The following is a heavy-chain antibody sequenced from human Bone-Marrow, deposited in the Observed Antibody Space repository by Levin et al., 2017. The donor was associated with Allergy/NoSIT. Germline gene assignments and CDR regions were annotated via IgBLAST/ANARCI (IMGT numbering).Heavy chain of an antibody. CDR1: GFTFGSYD. J-gene: IGHJ4*02. D-gene: IGHD3-22*01. Sequence: GGSLRLSCAAFGFTFGSYDMTWVRQAPGKGLEWISSISASGDKTYYTESVKGRFTISRDNSKFTMYLQMNNLRADNTAVYYCANRQDSGGIHDSSGHNLCWGRGTLVAVSS. CDR2: ISASGDKT. V-gene: IGHV3-23*01. CDR3: ANRQDSGGIHDSSGHNLC.